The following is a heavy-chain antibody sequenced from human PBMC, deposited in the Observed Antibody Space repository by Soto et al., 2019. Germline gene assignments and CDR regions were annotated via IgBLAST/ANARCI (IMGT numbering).Heavy chain of an antibody. D-gene: IGHD3-22*01. CDR2: IKPDGSEE. CDR3: VREIASRL. J-gene: IGHJ6*04. V-gene: IGHV3-7*01. Sequence: EVQLVESGGGLVQPRGSLRLSCAASGFTFSSYWMTWARQAPGKGPEWVANIKPDGSEESYVDSVKGRFIVSRDNAENSLYLQMNSLRAEDTAIYYCVREIASRLWGKGTAVTVSS. CDR1: GFTFSSYW.